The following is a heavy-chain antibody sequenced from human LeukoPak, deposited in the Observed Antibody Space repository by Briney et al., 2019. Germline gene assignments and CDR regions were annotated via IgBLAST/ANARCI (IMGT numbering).Heavy chain of an antibody. J-gene: IGHJ4*02. CDR2: IHSGGST. CDR3: ASAGTSESYSRVDY. Sequence: GGSLRLSCAASGFTVSSNYMSWVRQAPGKGLEWVSVIHSGGSTYYADSVKGRFTISRDNSKNTLYLQMNSLRAEDTAVYYCASAGTSESYSRVDYWGQGTLVTVSS. D-gene: IGHD3-10*01. CDR1: GFTVSSNY. V-gene: IGHV3-66*01.